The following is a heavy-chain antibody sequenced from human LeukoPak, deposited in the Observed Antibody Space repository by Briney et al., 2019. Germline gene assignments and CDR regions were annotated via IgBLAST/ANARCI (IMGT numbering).Heavy chain of an antibody. Sequence: PGGSLRLSCAASGFTFSSYSMNWVRQAPGKGLEWVSSISSSSSYIYYADSVKGRFTISRDNAKNSLYLQMNSLRAEDTAVYYCPRDVGIRDWFDPWGQGTLVTVSS. CDR3: PRDVGIRDWFDP. J-gene: IGHJ5*02. D-gene: IGHD7-27*01. V-gene: IGHV3-21*01. CDR1: GFTFSSYS. CDR2: ISSSSSYI.